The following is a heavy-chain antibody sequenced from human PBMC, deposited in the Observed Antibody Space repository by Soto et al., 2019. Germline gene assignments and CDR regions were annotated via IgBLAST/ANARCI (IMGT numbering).Heavy chain of an antibody. D-gene: IGHD3-3*01. CDR1: GGSFSGYY. CDR2: INHSRST. V-gene: IGHV4-34*01. CDR3: RRGSDYDFWSGYHWFDP. J-gene: IGHJ5*02. Sequence: SETLSLTCAVYGGSFSGYYWSWIRQPPGKGLERIGEINHSRSTNYNPSLKSRVNISVDTSKNQFSLKMSTVTAADTAVYYCRRGSDYDFWSGYHWFDPWGQGTLVTVSS.